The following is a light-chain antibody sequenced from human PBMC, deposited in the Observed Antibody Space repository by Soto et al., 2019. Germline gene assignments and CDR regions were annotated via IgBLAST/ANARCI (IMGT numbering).Light chain of an antibody. CDR1: GSNIGAGYD. CDR2: DTT. J-gene: IGLJ2*01. CDR3: QSFDTNLNAVV. V-gene: IGLV1-40*01. Sequence: QSVLTQPPSVSGAPGQSVTISCIGSGSNIGAGYDVHWYKQLPGVAPKLLIFDTTNRPSGIPGRFSGSKSGASASLAITGLLPEDEADLFCQSFDTNLNAVVFGGGTKLTVL.